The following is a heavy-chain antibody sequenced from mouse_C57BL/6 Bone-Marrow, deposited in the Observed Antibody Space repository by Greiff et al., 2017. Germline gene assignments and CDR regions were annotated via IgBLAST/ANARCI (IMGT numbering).Heavy chain of an antibody. D-gene: IGHD1-1*01. CDR1: GFSLTSYG. J-gene: IGHJ1*03. Sequence: VQLQQSGPGLVQPSQSLSITCTVSGFSLTSYGVHWVRQSPGKGLEWLGVIWSGGSTDYTAAFISRLSISKENSKSQVFFKMNNLQADYTAIYYCAGNDYVSSYGYFDVWGTGTTVTVSS. CDR3: AGNDYVSSYGYFDV. CDR2: IWSGGST. V-gene: IGHV2-2*01.